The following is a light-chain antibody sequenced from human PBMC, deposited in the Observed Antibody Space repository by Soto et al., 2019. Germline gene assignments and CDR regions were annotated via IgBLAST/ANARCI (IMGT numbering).Light chain of an antibody. Sequence: IMLTQSPGTLSLSPGERATLSCRASQSVSSSYLAWYQQKPGQAPRLLIYGASSRATGIPDRFSGSGSGTDFTLTISRLEPEDFAVYYCQQYGSSPATFGQGTRLEI. J-gene: IGKJ5*01. CDR2: GAS. CDR1: QSVSSSY. V-gene: IGKV3-20*01. CDR3: QQYGSSPAT.